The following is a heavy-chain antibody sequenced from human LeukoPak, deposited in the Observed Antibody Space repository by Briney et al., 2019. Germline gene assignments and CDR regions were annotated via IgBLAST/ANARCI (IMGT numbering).Heavy chain of an antibody. CDR3: AKNRGNYYYFDY. Sequence: GGSLRLSCAASGFSLSSYAMSWVRQAPGKGLEWVSAISAGGNSTYYADSVKDRFTISRDKSKNTLYLQMNSLGAEDTAVYYCAKNRGNYYYFDYWGQGTLVTVSS. D-gene: IGHD4-11*01. CDR2: ISAGGNST. V-gene: IGHV3-23*01. J-gene: IGHJ4*02. CDR1: GFSLSSYA.